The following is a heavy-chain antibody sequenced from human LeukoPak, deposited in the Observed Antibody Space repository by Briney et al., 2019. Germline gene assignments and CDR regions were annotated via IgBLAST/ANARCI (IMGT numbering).Heavy chain of an antibody. V-gene: IGHV1-69*13. CDR1: GGTFSSYA. Sequence: ASVKVSCKASGGTFSSYAISWVRQAPGQGLEWMGGIIPIFGTANYAQKFQGRVTITADESTSTAYMELSSLRSEDTAVYYCAREGYCSGGSCYSEYFQHWGQGTLVTVPS. D-gene: IGHD2-15*01. CDR2: IIPIFGTA. CDR3: AREGYCSGGSCYSEYFQH. J-gene: IGHJ1*01.